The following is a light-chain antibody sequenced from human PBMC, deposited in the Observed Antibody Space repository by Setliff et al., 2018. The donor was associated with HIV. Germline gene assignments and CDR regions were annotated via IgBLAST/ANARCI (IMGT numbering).Light chain of an antibody. CDR2: GAS. V-gene: IGKV3-20*01. CDR3: QYFGSSRYT. J-gene: IGKJ2*01. Sequence: GTLSLSPGERATLSCWASQSLTSSYLAWYQQEPGQAPRLLIYGASIRATGIPDRFSGSGSGTDFTLTISRLEPEDFAVYYCQYFGSSRYTFGRGTKVDIK. CDR1: QSLTSSY.